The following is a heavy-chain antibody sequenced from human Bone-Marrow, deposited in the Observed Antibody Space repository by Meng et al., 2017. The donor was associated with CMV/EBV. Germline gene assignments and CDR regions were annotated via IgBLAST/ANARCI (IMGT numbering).Heavy chain of an antibody. CDR2: IYYSGST. J-gene: IGHJ5*02. Sequence: PGGSISGSIYSWGWIRQPPGKGLEWIGSIYYSGSTYYNPSLKSRVTISIDTSKNQFSLRLSSVTAADTAVYYCARDSNGYLDWFDPWGQGTLVTVSS. CDR3: ARDSNGYLDWFDP. CDR1: GGSISGSIYS. D-gene: IGHD3-22*01. V-gene: IGHV4-39*07.